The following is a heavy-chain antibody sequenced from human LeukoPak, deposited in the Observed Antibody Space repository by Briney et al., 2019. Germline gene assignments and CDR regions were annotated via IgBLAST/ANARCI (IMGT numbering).Heavy chain of an antibody. CDR1: GFTFDDYA. CDR3: AKDIGYDILTTGGNFDY. Sequence: GGSLRLSCAASGFTFDDYAMHWVRQAPGKGLEWVSGISWNSGSIGYADSVKGRFTFSRDNAKNSLYLQMNSLRAEDTALYYCAKDIGYDILTTGGNFDYWGQGTLVTVSS. CDR2: ISWNSGSI. V-gene: IGHV3-9*01. D-gene: IGHD3-9*01. J-gene: IGHJ4*02.